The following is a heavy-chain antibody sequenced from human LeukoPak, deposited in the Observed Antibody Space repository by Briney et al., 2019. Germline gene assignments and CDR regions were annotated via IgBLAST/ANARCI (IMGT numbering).Heavy chain of an antibody. CDR3: ARAIYGDYGEYVGDY. CDR1: GGSFSGYY. V-gene: IGHV4-34*01. CDR2: INHSGST. Sequence: PSETLSLTCAVYGGSFSGYYWSWIRQPPGKGLEWIGEINHSGSTNYNPSLKSRVAISVDTSKNQFSLKLSSVTAADTAVYYCARAIYGDYGEYVGDYWSQGTLVTVSS. J-gene: IGHJ4*02. D-gene: IGHD4-17*01.